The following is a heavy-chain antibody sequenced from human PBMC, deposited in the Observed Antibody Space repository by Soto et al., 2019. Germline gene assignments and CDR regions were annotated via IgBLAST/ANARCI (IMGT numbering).Heavy chain of an antibody. V-gene: IGHV3-11*06. D-gene: IGHD6-13*01. CDR2: ISSSSSYT. CDR1: GFTFSYYY. J-gene: IGHJ4*02. CDR3: ARAPLGDSSSWDPFDY. Sequence: PGGSLRISCAASGFTFSYYYMIWIRQAPGKGLEWVSYISSSSSYTNYADSVKGRFTISRDNAKNSLYLQMNSLRAEDTAVYYCARAPLGDSSSWDPFDYWGQGTLVTVSS.